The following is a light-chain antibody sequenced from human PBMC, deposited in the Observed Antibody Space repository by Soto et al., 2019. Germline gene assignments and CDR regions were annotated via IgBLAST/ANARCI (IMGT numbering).Light chain of an antibody. CDR3: SVYTRTSTYV. V-gene: IGLV2-18*01. CDR1: SSNIGGNS. CDR2: DVS. Sequence: QSVMSQPPSVSAAPGQRVTISCSGSSSNIGGNSVSWYQQLPGTAPKLLIYDVSNRPSGVPDRFSGSRSGNTASLTISGLQAEDEGDYYCSVYTRTSTYVFGTGTKLTVL. J-gene: IGLJ1*01.